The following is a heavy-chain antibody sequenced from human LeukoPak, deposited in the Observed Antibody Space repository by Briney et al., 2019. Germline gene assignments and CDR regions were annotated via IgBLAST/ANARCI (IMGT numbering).Heavy chain of an antibody. V-gene: IGHV3-48*02. CDR2: ITSSSSTI. Sequence: GGSLRLSCVASGFSISDYWMVWVRQAPGKGLEWVSYITSSSSTIYYADFVKGRFTISRDNAKNSLYLQMNSLRDEDTAVYYCARFGYCSGGSCYRQFDYWGQGTLVTVSS. D-gene: IGHD2-15*01. CDR1: GFSISDYW. J-gene: IGHJ4*02. CDR3: ARFGYCSGGSCYRQFDY.